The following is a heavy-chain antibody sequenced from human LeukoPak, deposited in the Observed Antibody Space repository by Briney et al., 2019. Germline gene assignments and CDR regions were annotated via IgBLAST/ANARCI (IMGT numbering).Heavy chain of an antibody. V-gene: IGHV3-48*01. Sequence: PGGSLRLSCAASGFTFSSYSMNWVRQAPGKGLEWVSYISSSGSTIYYADSVKGRFTISRDNSKNTLYLQMNSLRAEDTAVYYCANLRVRGAKDGVDYWGQGTLVTVSS. J-gene: IGHJ4*02. CDR1: GFTFSSYS. CDR3: ANLRVRGAKDGVDY. D-gene: IGHD3-10*01. CDR2: ISSSGSTI.